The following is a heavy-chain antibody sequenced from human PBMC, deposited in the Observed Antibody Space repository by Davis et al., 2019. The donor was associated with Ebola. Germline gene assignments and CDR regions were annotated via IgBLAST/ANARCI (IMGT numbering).Heavy chain of an antibody. V-gene: IGHV4-61*08. CDR1: GGSVSSGGYY. D-gene: IGHD5-12*01. J-gene: IGHJ4*02. Sequence: SETLSLTCTVSGGSVSSGGYYWSWIRQPPGKGLEWIGYIYYSGSTNYNPSLKSRVTISVDTSKNQFSLKLSSVTAADTAVYYCARVGVDKGVDYWGQGTLVTVSS. CDR2: IYYSGST. CDR3: ARVGVDKGVDY.